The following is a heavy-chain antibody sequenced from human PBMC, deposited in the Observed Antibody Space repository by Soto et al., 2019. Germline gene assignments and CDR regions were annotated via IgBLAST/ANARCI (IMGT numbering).Heavy chain of an antibody. CDR3: ASQVGAHYYYYGMDV. D-gene: IGHD1-26*01. J-gene: IGHJ6*02. CDR2: IYYSGST. V-gene: IGHV4-59*04. Sequence: LETLSLTCTVSGGSISSYYWSWIRQPPGKGLEWIGYIYYSGSTYYNPSLKSRVTISVDTSKNQFSLKLSSVTAADTAVYYCASQVGAHYYYYGMDVWGQGTTVTVSS. CDR1: GGSISSYY.